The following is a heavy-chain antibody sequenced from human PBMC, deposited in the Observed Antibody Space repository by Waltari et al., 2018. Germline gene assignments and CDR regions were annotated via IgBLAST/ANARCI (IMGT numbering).Heavy chain of an antibody. Sequence: EVQLVQSGAEVKKPGDSLKISCKGSGYSFSNYWIGWVRQMPGKGLEWMGFIYPGYSDTRYSPSFQGQVTISADKSISTAYLQWSSLKASDTALFYCARQISGIASGMDVWGQGTTVTVSS. D-gene: IGHD6-13*01. CDR2: IYPGYSDT. J-gene: IGHJ6*02. CDR3: ARQISGIASGMDV. CDR1: GYSFSNYW. V-gene: IGHV5-51*01.